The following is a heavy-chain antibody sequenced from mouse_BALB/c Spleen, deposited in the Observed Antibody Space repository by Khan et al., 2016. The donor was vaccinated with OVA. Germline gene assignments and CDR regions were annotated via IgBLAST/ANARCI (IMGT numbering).Heavy chain of an antibody. CDR1: GFSLSRYN. J-gene: IGHJ4*01. CDR2: IWGGGTT. CDR3: ARAYYRYDGYYAMDY. Sequence: QVQLKESGPGLVAPSQSLSITCTVSGFSLSRYNIHWVRQPPGKGLELLGMIWGGGTTDYNSTLKSRLSISKDNSKSQVFLEMNSLQTEDTAMYYGARAYYRYDGYYAMDYWGQGTSVTVSS. D-gene: IGHD2-14*01. V-gene: IGHV2-6-4*01.